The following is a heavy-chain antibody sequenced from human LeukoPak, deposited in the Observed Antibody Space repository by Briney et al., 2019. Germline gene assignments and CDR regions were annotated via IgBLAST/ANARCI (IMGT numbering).Heavy chain of an antibody. V-gene: IGHV4-4*07. CDR1: GGSISSYY. CDR3: ARDVRDPVVPAANWFDP. J-gene: IGHJ5*02. CDR2: IYTSGST. Sequence: SETLSLTCTVSGGSISSYYWSWIRQPAGKGLEWIGRIYTSGSTNYDPSLKSRVTTSVDTSKNQFSLKLSSVTAADTAVYYCARDVRDPVVPAANWFDPWGQGTLVTVSS. D-gene: IGHD2-2*01.